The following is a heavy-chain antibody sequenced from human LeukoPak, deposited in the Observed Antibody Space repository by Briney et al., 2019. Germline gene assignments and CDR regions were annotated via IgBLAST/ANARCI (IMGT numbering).Heavy chain of an antibody. CDR1: GGTFSSYA. J-gene: IGHJ4*02. CDR3: ARVSIAAAGTGYYFDY. D-gene: IGHD6-13*01. Sequence: AAVKVSCKASGGTFSSYAISWVRQAPGQGLEWMGGIIPIFGTANYAQKFQGRVTITADKSTSTAYMELSSLRSEDTAVYYSARVSIAAAGTGYYFDYWGQGTLVTVSS. CDR2: IIPIFGTA. V-gene: IGHV1-69*06.